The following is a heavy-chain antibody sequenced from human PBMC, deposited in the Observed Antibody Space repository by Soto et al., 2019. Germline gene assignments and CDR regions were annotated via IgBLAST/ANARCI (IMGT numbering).Heavy chain of an antibody. CDR2: VYYTGDT. Sequence: QVELQQSGPGLVKPSGTLSLTCTVSSGPDSSHNWGWIRQPPGRGLEWIGYVYYTGDTSYNPSLKSRATISAATSTKIISLTLSSVTAADTAVYYCVRQGIDYLHGLVDVCGQGTTVSVSS. V-gene: IGHV4-59*08. CDR3: VRQGIDYLHGLVDV. CDR1: SGPDSSHN. J-gene: IGHJ6*02. D-gene: IGHD1-26*01.